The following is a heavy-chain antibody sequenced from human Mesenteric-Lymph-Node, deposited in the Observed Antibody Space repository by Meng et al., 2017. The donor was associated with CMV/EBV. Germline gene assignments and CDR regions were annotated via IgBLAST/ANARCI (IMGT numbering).Heavy chain of an antibody. Sequence: SETLSLTCTVSGGSISSYYWSWIRQPPGKGLEWIGYIYYSGSTNYNPSLQSRVTISVDTSKNRFSLKLNSVTAADTAVYYCARGAVPSRRYCSSTSSPTRRAFDYWGQGTMVTVSS. V-gene: IGHV4-59*01. CDR2: IYYSGST. CDR1: GGSISSYY. CDR3: ARGAVPSRRYCSSTSSPTRRAFDY. D-gene: IGHD2-2*01. J-gene: IGHJ4*02.